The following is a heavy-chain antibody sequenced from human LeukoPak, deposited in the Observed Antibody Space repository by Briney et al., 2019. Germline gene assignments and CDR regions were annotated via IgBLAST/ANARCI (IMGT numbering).Heavy chain of an antibody. CDR3: ARDRAYYYDFWSGYSRPTDAFDI. J-gene: IGHJ3*02. V-gene: IGHV3-74*01. CDR2: INSDGSST. Sequence: GGSLRLSCAASGFTFSSYWMHWVRQAPGKGLVWFSRINSDGSSTSYADSVKGRFTISRDNAKNTLYLQMNSLRAEDTAVYYCARDRAYYYDFWSGYSRPTDAFDIWGQGTMVTVSS. D-gene: IGHD3-3*01. CDR1: GFTFSSYW.